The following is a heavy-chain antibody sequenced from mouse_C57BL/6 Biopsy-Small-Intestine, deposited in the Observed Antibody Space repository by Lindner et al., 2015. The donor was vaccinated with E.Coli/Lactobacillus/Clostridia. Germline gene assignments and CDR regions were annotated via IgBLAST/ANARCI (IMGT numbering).Heavy chain of an antibody. CDR2: IDPCNGAT. J-gene: IGHJ2*01. D-gene: IGHD2-13*01. V-gene: IGHV1S135*01. Sequence: VQLQESGPELVKPGASVKMSCKASGYSFTGNNMHWVKQSHGRSLEWIGYIDPCNGATSYNQKFKGKATLTAEKSSTTAYMQLSSLTSEDSAVYFCANYGDYPFDYWGQGTTLTVSS. CDR3: ANYGDYPFDY. CDR1: GYSFTGNN.